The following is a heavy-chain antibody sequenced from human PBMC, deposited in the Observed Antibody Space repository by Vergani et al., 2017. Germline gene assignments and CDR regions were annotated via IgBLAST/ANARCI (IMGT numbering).Heavy chain of an antibody. Sequence: EVQLVESGGGLVKPGGSMRLSCAASGFTFSSYSMNWVRRAPGRGLEWVSSISSSSSYIYYADSVKGRFTISRDNAKNSLYLQMNSLRAEDTAVYYCATASSSSWYAVGGPSYYFDYWGQGTLVTVSS. CDR3: ATASSSSWYAVGGPSYYFDY. V-gene: IGHV3-21*01. CDR2: ISSSSSYI. D-gene: IGHD6-13*01. J-gene: IGHJ4*02. CDR1: GFTFSSYS.